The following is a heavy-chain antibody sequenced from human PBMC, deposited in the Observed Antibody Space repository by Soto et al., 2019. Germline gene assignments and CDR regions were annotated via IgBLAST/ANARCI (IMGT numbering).Heavy chain of an antibody. J-gene: IGHJ4*02. CDR1: GGSITTGGYY. CDR3: ARAKCSGGSCYSWSLDY. D-gene: IGHD2-15*01. CDR2: RYYSEST. V-gene: IGHV4-31*03. Sequence: SETLSLTCTVSGGSITTGGYYWSWIRQLPGKGLEWIGHRYYSESTYYNPSLKGRVSISLDTSKNQFSLKLSFVTAADTAMYYCARAKCSGGSCYSWSLDYWGQGTPVTVSS.